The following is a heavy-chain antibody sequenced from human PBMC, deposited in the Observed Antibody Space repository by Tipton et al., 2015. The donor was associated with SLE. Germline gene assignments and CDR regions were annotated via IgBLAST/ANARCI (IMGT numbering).Heavy chain of an antibody. D-gene: IGHD1-1*01. CDR3: GRGATLYWYFDL. Sequence: TLSLTCIVSGYSISSGFYWGWIRQTPEKGLEWIATISHSGSTYYNPSLKSRVTISADTSRNQLSLKLRSVTAADTAVYYCGRGATLYWYFDLWGRGTLVTVSS. CDR2: ISHSGST. J-gene: IGHJ2*01. CDR1: GYSISSGFY. V-gene: IGHV4-38-2*02.